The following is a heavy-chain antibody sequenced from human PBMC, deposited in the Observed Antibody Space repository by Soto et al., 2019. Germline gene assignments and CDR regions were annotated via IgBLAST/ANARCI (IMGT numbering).Heavy chain of an antibody. CDR2: INHSGST. CDR1: GGSFSGYY. J-gene: IGHJ4*02. D-gene: IGHD3-22*01. Sequence: SETLSLTCAVYGGSFSGYYWTWIRQPPGTGLEWIGEINHSGSTNYNPSLKSRVTISVDTSKNQFSLKLSSVTDADTAVYYFAGITMINNRIDYWGQGTLVTVSS. CDR3: AGITMINNRIDY. V-gene: IGHV4-34*01.